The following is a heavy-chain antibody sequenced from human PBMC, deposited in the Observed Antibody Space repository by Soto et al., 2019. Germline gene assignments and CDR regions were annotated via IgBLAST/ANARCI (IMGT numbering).Heavy chain of an antibody. D-gene: IGHD2-2*01. CDR1: GGTFSSYA. Sequence: QVQLVQSGAEVKKPGSSVKVSCKASGGTFSSYAISWVRQAPGQGLEWMGGIIPISGTANYARKFQGRVTITADESTITAYMELSSLRSEDTAVYYCARSQGSSTSLEIYYYYYYGMDVWGQGTTVTVSS. V-gene: IGHV1-69*01. CDR2: IIPISGTA. J-gene: IGHJ6*02. CDR3: ARSQGSSTSLEIYYYYYYGMDV.